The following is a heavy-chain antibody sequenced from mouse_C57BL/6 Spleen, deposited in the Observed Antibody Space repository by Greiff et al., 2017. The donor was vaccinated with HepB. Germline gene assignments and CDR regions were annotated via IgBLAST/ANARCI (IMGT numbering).Heavy chain of an antibody. CDR2: INPNYGTT. CDR3: AGGYDGFPPYDY. V-gene: IGHV1-39*01. Sequence: EVKVVESGPELVKPGASVKISCKASGYSFTDYNMNWVKQSNGKSLEWIGVINPNYGTTSYNQKFKGKATLTVDQSSSTAYMQLNSLTSEDSAVYYCAGGYDGFPPYDYWGQGTSVTVSS. D-gene: IGHD2-3*01. J-gene: IGHJ4*01. CDR1: GYSFTDYN.